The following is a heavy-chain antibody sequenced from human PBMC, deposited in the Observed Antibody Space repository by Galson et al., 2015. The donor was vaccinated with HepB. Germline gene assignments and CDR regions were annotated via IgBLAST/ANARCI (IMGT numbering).Heavy chain of an antibody. J-gene: IGHJ4*02. CDR1: GFTFSSYA. D-gene: IGHD6-19*01. V-gene: IGHV3-23*01. Sequence: SLRLSCAASGFTFSSYAMNWVRQAPGKGLEWVSAISGSGGGTYYADSVKGRFTISRDNSKNTLYLQMNSLRAEDTAVYYCAKAPSSGWPIIDYWGQGTLVTVSS. CDR3: AKAPSSGWPIIDY. CDR2: ISGSGGGT.